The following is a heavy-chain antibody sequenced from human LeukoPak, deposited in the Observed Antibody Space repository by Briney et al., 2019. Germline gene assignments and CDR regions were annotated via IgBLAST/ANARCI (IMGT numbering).Heavy chain of an antibody. CDR3: ARAPSEIGGYYPEYFRH. J-gene: IGHJ1*01. CDR2: IKSDRKT. CDR1: GFTFSSYW. V-gene: IGHV3-74*01. Sequence: PGGCLRLSCAASGFTFSSYWMHWVRQAPGKGLVWVSRIKSDRKTNYADSVKGRFTISRDNAKNTVSLQMNSLRAEDTGVYYCARAPSEIGGYYPEYFRHWGQGTLVTVSS. D-gene: IGHD3-22*01.